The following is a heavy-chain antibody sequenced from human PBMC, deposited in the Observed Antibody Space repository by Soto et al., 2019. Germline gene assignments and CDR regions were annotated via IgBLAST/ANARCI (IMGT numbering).Heavy chain of an antibody. Sequence: EVQLLESGGDLVQPGGSLRLSCAASGFTFSSYAMSWVRQAPGKGLEWVSAISGSGGTTYYADSVKGRFTISRDSSKNTLYLPMVSPRAEDPATYYCAKFFVGAGGSSGWPWSFHYWGQGTLVTVSS. CDR3: AKFFVGAGGSSGWPWSFHY. D-gene: IGHD6-25*01. V-gene: IGHV3-23*01. CDR1: GFTFSSYA. J-gene: IGHJ4*02. CDR2: ISGSGGTT.